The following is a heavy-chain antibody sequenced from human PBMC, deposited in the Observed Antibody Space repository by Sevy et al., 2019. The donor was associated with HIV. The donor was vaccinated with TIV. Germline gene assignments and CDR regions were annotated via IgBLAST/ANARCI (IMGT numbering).Heavy chain of an antibody. CDR3: VLSPPVVVVPGAPSWFDP. Sequence: SETLSLTCAVHDGSFSGYYWNWIRQLPGKGLEWIGEINESGITYYNPSLKSRVAISVDTSKKQYSLKLNSVTAADTALYFCVLSPPVVVVPGAPSWFDPWGQGTLVTVSS. D-gene: IGHD2-2*01. CDR1: DGSFSGYY. CDR2: INESGIT. J-gene: IGHJ5*02. V-gene: IGHV4-34*01.